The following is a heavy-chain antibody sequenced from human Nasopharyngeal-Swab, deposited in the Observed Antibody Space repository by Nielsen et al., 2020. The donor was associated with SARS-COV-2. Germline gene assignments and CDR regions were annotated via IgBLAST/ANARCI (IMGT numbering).Heavy chain of an antibody. Sequence: GGSLRLSCAASGFTFSSYAMSWVRQAPGKGLEWVSAISGGGGSTYYADSVKGRFTISRDNSKNTLYLQMNSLRAEDTAVYYCAKDHYYDSSGFFSNYYYYGMDVWGQGTTVTVSS. V-gene: IGHV3-23*01. J-gene: IGHJ6*02. CDR1: GFTFSSYA. CDR3: AKDHYYDSSGFFSNYYYYGMDV. CDR2: ISGGGGST. D-gene: IGHD3-22*01.